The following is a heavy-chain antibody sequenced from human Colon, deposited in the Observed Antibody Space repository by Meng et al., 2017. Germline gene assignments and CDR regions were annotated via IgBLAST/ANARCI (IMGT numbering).Heavy chain of an antibody. CDR1: GFTFSSSW. Sequence: GESLKISCAASGFTFSSSWMAWVRQTPGKGLEWVANINPDGSEKNHVDSVKGRFTVSRDNAETSLYMQMTSLRFEETAIYYCARDPLFPAFDIWGQGTMVTVSS. V-gene: IGHV3-7*01. J-gene: IGHJ3*02. CDR2: INPDGSEK. CDR3: ARDPLFPAFDI.